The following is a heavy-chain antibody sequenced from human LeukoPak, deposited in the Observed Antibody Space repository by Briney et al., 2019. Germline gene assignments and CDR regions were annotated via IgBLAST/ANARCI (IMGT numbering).Heavy chain of an antibody. CDR2: INSDGSKT. CDR3: AREGTLEYYFDY. V-gene: IGHV3-74*01. Sequence: GGSLRLSCAASGFFFNTYWMHWVRQAPGKGLVWVSRINSDGSKTSHADSVKGRFTISRDNAKNTLYLQMNGLRAEDTAVYYCAREGTLEYYFDYWGRGTLVTVSS. J-gene: IGHJ4*02. D-gene: IGHD1-1*01. CDR1: GFFFNTYW.